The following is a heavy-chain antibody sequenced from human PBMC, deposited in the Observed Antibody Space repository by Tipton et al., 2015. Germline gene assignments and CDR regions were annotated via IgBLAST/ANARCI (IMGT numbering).Heavy chain of an antibody. CDR3: ARAGGRHGGLFDS. D-gene: IGHD4-23*01. CDR1: AYSISSGYY. Sequence: TLSLTCAVSAYSISSGYYWGWIRQPPGKELEWIGYIQYSGSTNYNPSLKSRVTISVDTSKTQFSLKMSSVTASDTAVYYCARAGGRHGGLFDSWGQGSLVPVSS. J-gene: IGHJ4*02. CDR2: IQYSGST. V-gene: IGHV4-38-2*01.